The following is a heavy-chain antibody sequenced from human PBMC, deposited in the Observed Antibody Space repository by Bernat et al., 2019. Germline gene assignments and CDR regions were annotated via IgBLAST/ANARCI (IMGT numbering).Heavy chain of an antibody. J-gene: IGHJ3*02. CDR2: ISSYGST. V-gene: IGHV3-23*01. Sequence: EVQLLESGGGLVQPGGSLRLSCAASGFTFSNYAMSWVRQAPGKGLEWVSVISSYGSTDYADSLKGRFTISRDNSKNTLYLQMNSLRAEDTAVYYCARGFRFDIWGQGTMVTVSS. CDR1: GFTFSNYA. CDR3: ARGFRFDI.